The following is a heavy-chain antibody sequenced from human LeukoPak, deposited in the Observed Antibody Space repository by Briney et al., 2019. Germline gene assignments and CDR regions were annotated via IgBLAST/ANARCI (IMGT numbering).Heavy chain of an antibody. CDR2: MYYSGTV. J-gene: IGHJ4*02. CDR3: ASMGGTEDY. Sequence: PSETLSLTCTVSGGSISSRSYYWGWIRQPPGKGLEWIGSMYYSGTVSYNPSLKSRVTISIDTSNNHLSLRLSSVTAADTAVYYCASMGGTEDYWGPGTLVTVSS. CDR1: GGSISSRSYY. D-gene: IGHD1-26*01. V-gene: IGHV4-39*01.